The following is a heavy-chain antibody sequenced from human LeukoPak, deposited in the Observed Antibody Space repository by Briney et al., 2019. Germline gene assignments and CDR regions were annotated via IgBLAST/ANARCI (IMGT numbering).Heavy chain of an antibody. D-gene: IGHD6-13*01. Sequence: ASVKVSCKASGYTFTSYDINWVRQATGQGLEWMGWMNPNSGNTGYAQKFQGRVTMTRNTSISTAYMELSSLRSEDTAVYYRARGWGYSSSWYGALNDYWGQGTLVTVSS. V-gene: IGHV1-8*01. J-gene: IGHJ4*02. CDR1: GYTFTSYD. CDR2: MNPNSGNT. CDR3: ARGWGYSSSWYGALNDY.